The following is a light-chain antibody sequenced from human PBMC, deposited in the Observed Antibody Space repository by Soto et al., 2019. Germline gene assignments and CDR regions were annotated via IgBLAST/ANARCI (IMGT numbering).Light chain of an antibody. Sequence: DIQMTQSPSSLSASVGDRVTITCRASQSIRYYLNWYQQKPGKAPKLLIYAASSLQSGVPSRFSGSGSGTDCTLTISSLQPEDFATYYCQQSYSTPKNTFGQGTKLEIK. V-gene: IGKV1-39*01. CDR3: QQSYSTPKNT. CDR1: QSIRYY. CDR2: AAS. J-gene: IGKJ2*01.